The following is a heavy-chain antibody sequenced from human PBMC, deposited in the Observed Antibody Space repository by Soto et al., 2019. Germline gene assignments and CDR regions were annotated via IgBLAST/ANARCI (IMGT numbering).Heavy chain of an antibody. CDR3: ATHNYGTDAFDI. J-gene: IGHJ3*02. CDR1: GYTLTELS. Sequence: GPVKVSCKVSGYTLTELSMHWVRQAPGKGLEWMGGFDPEDGETIYAQKFQGRVTMTEDTSTDTAYMELSSLRSEDTAVYYCATHNYGTDAFDIWGQGTMVTVSS. D-gene: IGHD4-17*01. CDR2: FDPEDGET. V-gene: IGHV1-24*01.